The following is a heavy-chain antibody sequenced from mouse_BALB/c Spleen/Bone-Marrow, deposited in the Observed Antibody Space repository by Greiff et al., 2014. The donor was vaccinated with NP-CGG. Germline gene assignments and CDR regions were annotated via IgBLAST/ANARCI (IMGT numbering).Heavy chain of an antibody. J-gene: IGHJ4*01. Sequence: EVQLVESGPELVKPGASVKISCKASGYSFTGYFMNWVKQSHGKSLEWIGRINPYNGDTFYNQKFKGKATLTVDKSSSTAHMELLGLTSEDSAVYYCGRVSYFTTVGAMDYRGQGTSVTVSS. CDR3: GRVSYFTTVGAMDY. V-gene: IGHV1-37*01. CDR2: INPYNGDT. D-gene: IGHD1-1*01. CDR1: GYSFTGYF.